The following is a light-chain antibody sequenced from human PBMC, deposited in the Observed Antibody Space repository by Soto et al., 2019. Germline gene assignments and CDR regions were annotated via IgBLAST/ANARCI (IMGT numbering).Light chain of an antibody. CDR3: QQYDDLPIT. J-gene: IGKJ5*01. CDR2: DVS. CDR1: YDITNF. Sequence: VEMTQCPSFVFGSVGARVTITCQVSYDITNFLNWYQQKPGKAPKLLIYDVSKLETGVPSRYSGSGSGTDFTLTISSLQPEDIATYFCQQYDDLPITFGQGTRLEIK. V-gene: IGKV1-33*01.